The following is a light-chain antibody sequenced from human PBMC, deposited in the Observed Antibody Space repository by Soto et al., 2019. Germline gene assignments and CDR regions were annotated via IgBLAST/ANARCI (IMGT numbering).Light chain of an antibody. CDR1: QSVLYSSNNKNY. J-gene: IGKJ1*01. V-gene: IGKV4-1*01. CDR3: QQYHSTPKT. Sequence: DIVMTQSPDSLAVSLGERATINCKSSQSVLYSSNNKNYLAWYQQKPGQPPKLLIYWASTREFGVPDRFSGSGAGTDFTHTNSSLQAEDVAVYYCQQYHSTPKTFGQGTKVEIK. CDR2: WAS.